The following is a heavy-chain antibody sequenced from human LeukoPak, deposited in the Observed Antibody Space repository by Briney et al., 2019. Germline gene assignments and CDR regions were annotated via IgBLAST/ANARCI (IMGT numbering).Heavy chain of an antibody. CDR1: GFTFSSYW. CDR3: ARSKYSSNWYHYYYYYMDV. V-gene: IGHV3-7*01. J-gene: IGHJ6*03. Sequence: GGSLGLSCAASGFTFSSYWMSWVRQAPGKGLEWVANIKQDGSEKCYVDSVKGRFTISRDNAKNSLYLQMNSLRAEDTAVYYCARSKYSSNWYHYYYYYMDVWGKGTTVTVSS. CDR2: IKQDGSEK. D-gene: IGHD6-13*01.